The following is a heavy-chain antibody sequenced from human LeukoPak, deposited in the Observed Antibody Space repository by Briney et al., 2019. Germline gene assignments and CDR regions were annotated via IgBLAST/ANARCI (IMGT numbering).Heavy chain of an antibody. CDR3: ASSSKPIIAIDY. CDR1: GGSISSYY. J-gene: IGHJ4*02. V-gene: IGHV4-59*08. D-gene: IGHD3-10*01. CDR2: IYYSGST. Sequence: SETLSLTCTVSGGSISSYYWSWIRQPPGKGLEWIGYIYYSGSTNYNPSLKSRVTISVDTSKNQFSLKLSSATAAGTAVYYCASSSKPIIAIDYWGQGTLVTVSS.